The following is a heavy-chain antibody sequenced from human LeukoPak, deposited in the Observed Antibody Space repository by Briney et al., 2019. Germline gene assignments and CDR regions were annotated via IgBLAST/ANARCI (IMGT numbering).Heavy chain of an antibody. J-gene: IGHJ5*02. D-gene: IGHD1-26*01. V-gene: IGHV3-7*04. CDR2: IKQDGSEK. CDR3: AREAQGGATALDL. CDR1: GFTISTYW. Sequence: GGSLRLSCAASGFTISTYWMSWVRQAPEPGLEWVANIKQDGSEKFYSDSAKGRFTISRDNAKNSLYLQMHSLRGDDRAVYYCAREAQGGATALDLWGQGTLVTVSS.